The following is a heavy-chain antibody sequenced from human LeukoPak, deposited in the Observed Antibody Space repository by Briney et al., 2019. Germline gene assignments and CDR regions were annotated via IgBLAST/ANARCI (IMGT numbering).Heavy chain of an antibody. J-gene: IGHJ3*02. CDR1: GGSISSYY. D-gene: IGHD1-26*01. CDR2: IYYSGST. CDR3: ARDRKAAWEGAFDI. V-gene: IGHV4-59*01. Sequence: SETLSLTCTVSGGSISSYYWSWIRQPPGKGLEWIGYIYYSGSTNYNPSLRNRVTISVDTSKNQFSLKLSSVTAADTAVYYCARDRKAAWEGAFDIWGQGTMVTVSS.